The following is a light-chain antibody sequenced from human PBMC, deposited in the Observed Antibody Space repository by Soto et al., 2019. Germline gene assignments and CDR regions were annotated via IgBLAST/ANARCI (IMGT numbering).Light chain of an antibody. V-gene: IGKV3-20*01. CDR2: GAS. CDR3: QQYGSSPPLT. CDR1: QSVSSNY. Sequence: DIVLTQSPGTLSLSPGERATVSCRASQSVSSNYLAWYQQKPGQAPRLLIYGASSRATGIPDRFSGSGSGTDFTLTISRLEPEDFAVYYCQQYGSSPPLTFGGGTKVDI. J-gene: IGKJ4*01.